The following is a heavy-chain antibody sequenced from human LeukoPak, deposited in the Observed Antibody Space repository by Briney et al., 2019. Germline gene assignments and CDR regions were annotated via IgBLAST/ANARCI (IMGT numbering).Heavy chain of an antibody. J-gene: IGHJ5*02. CDR1: GGSFSGYY. D-gene: IGHD6-13*01. CDR3: ARLPGGSSSRYDWFDP. V-gene: IGHV4-59*08. CDR2: IHYSGIT. Sequence: PSETLSLTCAVYGGSFSGYYWNWIRQSPGKGLEWIGYIHYSGITNYNPSLKSRVTISVDTSKNQFSLKLSSVTAADTAVYYCARLPGGSSSRYDWFDPWGQGTPVTVSS.